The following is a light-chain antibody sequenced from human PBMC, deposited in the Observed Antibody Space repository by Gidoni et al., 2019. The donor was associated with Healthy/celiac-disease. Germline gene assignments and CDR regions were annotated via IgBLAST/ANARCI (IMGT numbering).Light chain of an antibody. Sequence: EIVLTQPPGTLSLSPGERATLSCRASQSVSSSYLAWYQQKPGQAPRLLIYGASSRATGIPDRFSGSGSGTDFTLTISRLEPEDFAVYYCQQYGSSPTFGQXTKVEIK. CDR1: QSVSSSY. J-gene: IGKJ1*01. CDR2: GAS. V-gene: IGKV3-20*01. CDR3: QQYGSSPT.